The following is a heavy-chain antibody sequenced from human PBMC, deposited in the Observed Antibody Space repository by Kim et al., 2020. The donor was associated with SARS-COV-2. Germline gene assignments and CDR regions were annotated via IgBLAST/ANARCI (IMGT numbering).Heavy chain of an antibody. CDR3: TRDYSSSWYFQGRYYFDY. CDR2: IRSKAYGGTT. D-gene: IGHD6-13*01. Sequence: GGSLRLSCTASGFTFGDYAMSWVRQAPGKGLEWVGFIRSKAYGGTTEYAASVKGRFTISRDDSKSIAYLQMNSLKTEDTAVYYCTRDYSSSWYFQGRYYFDYWGQGTLVTVSS. CDR1: GFTFGDYA. J-gene: IGHJ4*02. V-gene: IGHV3-49*04.